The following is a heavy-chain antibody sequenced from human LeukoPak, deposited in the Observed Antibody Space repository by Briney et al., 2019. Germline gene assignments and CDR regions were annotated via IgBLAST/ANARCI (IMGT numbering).Heavy chain of an antibody. D-gene: IGHD2-2*01. CDR3: APGYCSSTSCAHYFEY. Sequence: GGSLRLSCAASGFTFSSYSMNWVRQAPGKGLEWVSSISSSSSYIYYADSVKGRFTISRDNAKNSLYLQMNSLRAEDTAVYYCAPGYCSSTSCAHYFEYWGQGTLVTVSS. J-gene: IGHJ4*02. CDR2: ISSSSSYI. CDR1: GFTFSSYS. V-gene: IGHV3-21*01.